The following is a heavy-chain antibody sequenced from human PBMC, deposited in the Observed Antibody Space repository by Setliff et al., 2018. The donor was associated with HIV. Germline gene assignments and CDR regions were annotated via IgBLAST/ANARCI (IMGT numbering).Heavy chain of an antibody. CDR3: ARVPHRVVGTTTLLYHFDY. Sequence: PSETLSLTCAVSGYSTSSGYYWAWIRQSPGKGLDWIGSIHHSGTTYYNPSLKSRVTISVDTTTNQVSLQVNSVTAVDTAVYYCARVPHRVVGTTTLLYHFDYWGLGTLVTVSS. V-gene: IGHV4-38-2*01. D-gene: IGHD1-26*01. CDR2: IHHSGTT. J-gene: IGHJ4*02. CDR1: GYSTSSGYY.